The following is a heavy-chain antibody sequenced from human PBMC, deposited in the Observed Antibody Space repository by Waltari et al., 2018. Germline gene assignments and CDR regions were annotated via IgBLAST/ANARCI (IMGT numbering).Heavy chain of an antibody. Sequence: QVQLQESGPGLVKPSETLSLTCTVSGGSISSYYWSWIRQPPGKGLEWIGYIYYSGSTNYNPSLKSRVTISVDTSKNQFSLKLSSVTAADTAVYYCARVRAHRKYSSSWDYWGQGTLVTVSS. V-gene: IGHV4-59*01. CDR2: IYYSGST. J-gene: IGHJ4*02. CDR3: ARVRAHRKYSSSWDY. D-gene: IGHD6-13*01. CDR1: GGSISSYY.